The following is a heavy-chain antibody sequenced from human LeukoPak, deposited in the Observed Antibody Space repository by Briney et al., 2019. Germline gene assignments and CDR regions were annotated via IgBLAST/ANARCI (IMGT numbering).Heavy chain of an antibody. Sequence: SETLSLTCAVYGGSFSGYYWSWIRQPPGKGLEWLGEINHSGSTNYNPSLKSRVTISVDTSKNQFSLKLSSVTAADTAVYYCARFPRITMVRGEYWFDPWGQGTLVTVSS. J-gene: IGHJ5*02. CDR3: ARFPRITMVRGEYWFDP. CDR1: GGSFSGYY. CDR2: INHSGST. D-gene: IGHD3-10*01. V-gene: IGHV4-34*01.